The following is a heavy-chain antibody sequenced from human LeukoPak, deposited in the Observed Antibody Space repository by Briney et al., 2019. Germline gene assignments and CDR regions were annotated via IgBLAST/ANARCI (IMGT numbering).Heavy chain of an antibody. CDR3: AGGRQLGY. Sequence: PGGSLSLSCAASGFTFSNYWMSWVRQAPGKGLEWVANIKEDGSEKYYVDSVKGRFTISRDNARNSLYLQMNSLRANDTAVYYCAGGRQLGYWGEGTLVTVSS. V-gene: IGHV3-7*01. CDR1: GFTFSNYW. J-gene: IGHJ4*02. D-gene: IGHD6-13*01. CDR2: IKEDGSEK.